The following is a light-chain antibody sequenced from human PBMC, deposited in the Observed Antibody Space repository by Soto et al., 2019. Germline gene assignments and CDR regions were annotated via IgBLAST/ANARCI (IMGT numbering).Light chain of an antibody. Sequence: QSVLTQPASVSGSPGQSITISCTGTSSDVGSYNLVSWYQQHPGKAPKLIIYEGNKRPSGISNRFSGSKSGNTASLTISGLQAEDEADYYCCSYASRDTYVFGTGTKLTVL. CDR3: CSYASRDTYV. CDR2: EGN. J-gene: IGLJ1*01. CDR1: SSDVGSYNL. V-gene: IGLV2-23*01.